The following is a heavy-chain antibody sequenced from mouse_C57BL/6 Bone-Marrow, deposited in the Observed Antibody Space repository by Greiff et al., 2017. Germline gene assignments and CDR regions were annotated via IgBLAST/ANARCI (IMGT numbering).Heavy chain of an antibody. CDR2: IFPGSGST. CDR1: GYTFTDYY. J-gene: IGHJ4*01. CDR3: ARRRGLLLYYYAMDY. V-gene: IGHV1-75*01. Sequence: VQLQESGPELVKPGASVKISCKASGYTFTDYYINWVKQRPGQGLEWIGWIFPGSGSTYYNEKFKGKATLTVDKSSSTAYYMLLSSLTSEDSAVYFCARRRGLLLYYYAMDYWGQGTSVTVSS. D-gene: IGHD1-1*01.